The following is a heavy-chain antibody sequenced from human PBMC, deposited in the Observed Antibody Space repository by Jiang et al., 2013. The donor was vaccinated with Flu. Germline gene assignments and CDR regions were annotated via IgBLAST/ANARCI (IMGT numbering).Heavy chain of an antibody. V-gene: IGHV2-5*02. D-gene: IGHD3-9*01. Sequence: IRQPPGKALEWLALIYWDDDKRYSPSLKSRLTIAKDTSKNRVVLTMANMDPVDTATYYCAHSDILSGYYHWGQGTLVTVSS. CDR3: AHSDILSGYYH. CDR2: IYWDDDK. J-gene: IGHJ4*02.